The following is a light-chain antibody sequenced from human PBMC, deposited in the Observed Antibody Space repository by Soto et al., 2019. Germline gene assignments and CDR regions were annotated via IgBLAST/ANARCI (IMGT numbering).Light chain of an antibody. CDR2: AAS. J-gene: IGKJ3*01. V-gene: IGKV1-27*01. CDR3: QKYSSVPV. Sequence: DIQMTQSPTSLSASVGDRATITCRASQGIRNFVAWYQQKPGKAPKLLIYAASTLQSGVPSRFSSSGSRTYFTLTINSLQPEDVATYSCQKYSSVPVFGPGTKVEIK. CDR1: QGIRNF.